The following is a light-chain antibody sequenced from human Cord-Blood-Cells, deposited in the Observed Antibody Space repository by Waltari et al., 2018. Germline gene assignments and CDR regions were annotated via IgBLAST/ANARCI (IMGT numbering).Light chain of an antibody. V-gene: IGLV2-14*01. CDR3: SSYTSSSTVV. CDR2: DVS. Sequence: QSALTQPASVSASPGQSITISCTGTSSDVGGYNYFSWYQQHPGKAPKLIIYDVSNRPSGVSNRFAGSKSGNTASLTISGLQAEDEADYYCSSYTSSSTVVFGGGTKLTVL. J-gene: IGLJ2*01. CDR1: SSDVGGYNY.